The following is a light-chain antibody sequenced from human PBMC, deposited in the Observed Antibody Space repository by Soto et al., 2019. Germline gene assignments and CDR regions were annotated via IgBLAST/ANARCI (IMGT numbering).Light chain of an antibody. V-gene: IGKV3-15*01. J-gene: IGKJ5*01. Sequence: EIVMTHSPATLSVSPGERPTLSCRSSQSVSDNLAWYQQKPGQAPRLFIYGASARATGIPARFSGSGSGTEFTLTISSLQSEDFAVYYCQQYNNWPITFGQGTRLEIK. CDR3: QQYNNWPIT. CDR1: QSVSDN. CDR2: GAS.